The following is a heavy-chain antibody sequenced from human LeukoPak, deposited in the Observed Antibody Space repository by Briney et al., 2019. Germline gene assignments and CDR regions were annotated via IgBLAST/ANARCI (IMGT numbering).Heavy chain of an antibody. CDR1: GYTFTSYD. CDR2: MNPNSGNT. Sequence: ASVKVSCKASGYTFTSYDINWVRQATGQGLEWMGWMNPNSGNTGYAQKFQGRVTMTRNTSISTAYMELSSLRSEDTAVYYCARGRVRGCGGDCYWNYWGQGTLVTVSS. CDR3: ARGRVRGCGGDCYWNY. D-gene: IGHD2-21*02. J-gene: IGHJ4*02. V-gene: IGHV1-8*01.